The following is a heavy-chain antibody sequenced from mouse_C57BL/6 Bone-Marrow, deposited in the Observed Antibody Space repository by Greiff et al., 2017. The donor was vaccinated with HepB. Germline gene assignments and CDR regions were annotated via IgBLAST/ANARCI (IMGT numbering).Heavy chain of an antibody. V-gene: IGHV5-15*01. CDR1: GFTFSDYG. CDR2: IGNLAYSI. J-gene: IGHJ4*01. CDR3: ARPGAMDY. Sequence: EVKLQESGGGLVQPGGSLKLSCAASGFTFSDYGMAWVRQAPRKGPEWVAFIGNLAYSIYYADTVTGRFTISRENAKNTLYLEMSSLRSEDTSMYYCARPGAMDYWGQGTSVTVSS.